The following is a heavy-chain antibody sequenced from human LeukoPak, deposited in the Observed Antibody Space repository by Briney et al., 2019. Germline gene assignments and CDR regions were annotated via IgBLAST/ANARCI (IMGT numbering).Heavy chain of an antibody. CDR2: ISAFNGET. CDR1: GYTFTSHG. CDR3: ASPGGLCGGDCYPYYYYGMDV. V-gene: IGHV1-18*01. Sequence: ASVKVSCKTYGYTFTSHGISWVRQAPGQGLEWMGWISAFNGETHYAQNLQGRVTMTRDTSTSTVYMELSSLRSEDTAVYYCASPGGLCGGDCYPYYYYGMDVWGQGTTVTVSS. J-gene: IGHJ6*02. D-gene: IGHD2-21*02.